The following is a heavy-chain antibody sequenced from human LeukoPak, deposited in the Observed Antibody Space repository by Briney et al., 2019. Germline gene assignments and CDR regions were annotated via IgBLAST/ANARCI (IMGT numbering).Heavy chain of an antibody. V-gene: IGHV4-4*07. Sequence: PSETVSLTCSVSGGSINNYFWNWIRQPAGKGLEWIGRVYASGSFRYHPSFNSRATMSVDASKNQVSLKVTSATAADSAVYFCARDQSGSGGHNNDAFDIWGHGTMVTVSS. CDR2: VYASGSF. J-gene: IGHJ3*02. CDR1: GGSINNYF. D-gene: IGHD3-16*01. CDR3: ARDQSGSGGHNNDAFDI.